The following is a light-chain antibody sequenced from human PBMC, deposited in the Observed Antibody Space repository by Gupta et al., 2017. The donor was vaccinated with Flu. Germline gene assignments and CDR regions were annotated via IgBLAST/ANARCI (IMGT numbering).Light chain of an antibody. Sequence: SVLSQPPSASGTPGQRVTISCSGTTSNIGTNSVNWYQQVPGAAPKLIVYSSDQRPSGVTGRFSGSKSGTSASLAISGLQPEDEADYYCAVWDDGLDGVLFGGGTNVAVL. CDR2: SSD. CDR1: TSNIGTNS. CDR3: AVWDDGLDGVL. J-gene: IGLJ3*02. V-gene: IGLV1-44*01.